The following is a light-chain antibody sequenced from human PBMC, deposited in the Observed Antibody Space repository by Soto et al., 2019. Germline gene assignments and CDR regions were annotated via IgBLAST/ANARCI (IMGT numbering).Light chain of an antibody. V-gene: IGKV1-5*03. CDR1: QTISSW. Sequence: IQVTHSPSSLSASVGDSVTITCRASQTISSWLAWYQKKPGKAPKLLIYKASTLKSGVPSRFSGSGYGTELTITISSMKNDDFATYYCQHYNSYSEAFGQGTQVDIK. J-gene: IGKJ1*01. CDR3: QHYNSYSEA. CDR2: KAS.